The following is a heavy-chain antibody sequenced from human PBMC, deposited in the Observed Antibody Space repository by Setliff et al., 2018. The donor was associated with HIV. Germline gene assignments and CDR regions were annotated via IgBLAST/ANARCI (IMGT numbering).Heavy chain of an antibody. J-gene: IGHJ5*02. V-gene: IGHV1-2*02. Sequence: GASVKVSCKASGYTFSAYNMHWVRQAPGQGLEWMGWINPNSGDTNYAQNFQDRVTMTRDTSITTAFLYLSRLTYDDTAVYYCATWYCSGGSCRGFAPWGQGTLVTVSS. CDR1: GYTFSAYN. CDR2: INPNSGDT. D-gene: IGHD2-15*01. CDR3: ATWYCSGGSCRGFAP.